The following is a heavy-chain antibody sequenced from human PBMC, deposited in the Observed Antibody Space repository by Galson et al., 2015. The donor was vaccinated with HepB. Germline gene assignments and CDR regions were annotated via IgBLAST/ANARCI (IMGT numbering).Heavy chain of an antibody. CDR1: GFTLSSYW. CDR3: ARGGKDYPLDH. CDR2: LHSDGTGT. J-gene: IGHJ4*02. D-gene: IGHD5-12*01. V-gene: IGHV3-74*01. Sequence: SLRLSCAASGFTLSSYWMHWVRQAPGKGLVWVSRLHSDGTGTTYGDSVKGRFAISRDNAKATLYLQMNSLRAEDTAVYCCARGGKDYPLDHWGQGTLVTVSS.